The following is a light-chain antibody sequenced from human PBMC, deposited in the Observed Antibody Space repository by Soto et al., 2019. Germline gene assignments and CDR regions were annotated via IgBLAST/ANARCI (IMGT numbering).Light chain of an antibody. CDR3: QQRSSWPWKIT. V-gene: IGKV3-11*01. J-gene: IGKJ4*01. Sequence: EIVLTQSPATLSLSPGERATLSCRASQSVNNYLAWYQQKPGQAPRLLIYGASNRATGIPARFSGSGSVTDFTLTISSLDPEDFAVYYCQQRSSWPWKITFGGGTKVEIK. CDR2: GAS. CDR1: QSVNNY.